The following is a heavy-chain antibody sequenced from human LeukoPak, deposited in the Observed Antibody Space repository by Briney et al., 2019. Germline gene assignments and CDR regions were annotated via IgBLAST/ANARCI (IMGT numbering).Heavy chain of an antibody. Sequence: PGGSLRLSCAASGFTLSSKVMHWVRQAPGTGLVWVSRIIRDETGTDYADSVKGRFTISRDIATNTLYLQMNSLRAEDTAVYYCARAVGYGAGSYGFDIWGQGTTVTVSS. CDR2: IIRDETGT. J-gene: IGHJ3*02. CDR1: GFTLSSKV. D-gene: IGHD3-10*01. CDR3: ARAVGYGAGSYGFDI. V-gene: IGHV3-74*01.